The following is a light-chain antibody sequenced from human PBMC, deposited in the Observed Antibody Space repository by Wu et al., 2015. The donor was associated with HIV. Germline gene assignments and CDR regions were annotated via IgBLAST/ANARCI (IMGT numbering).Light chain of an antibody. CDR2: AAS. CDR1: QSVSSTY. J-gene: IGKJ3*01. Sequence: EIVLTQSPGTLSLSPGERATLSCRASQSVSSTYLAWYQQKPGHPPRLLIYAASRRATGIPDRFSGSGSGTDFSLTISRLEPEDFAVYYCHQYGGHLPFTFGLGPSGYQT. V-gene: IGKV3-20*01. CDR3: HQYGGHLPFT.